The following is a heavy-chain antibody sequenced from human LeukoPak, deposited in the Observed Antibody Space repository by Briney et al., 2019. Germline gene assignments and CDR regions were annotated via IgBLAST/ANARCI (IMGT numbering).Heavy chain of an antibody. CDR1: SDSISSSNW. V-gene: IGHV4-4*02. D-gene: IGHD6-19*01. J-gene: IGHJ4*02. Sequence: SETLSLTCAVSSDSISSSNWWNWVRQPPGKGLEWIGEIYHSGSTHYNPSLKSRITISVDKSKNQFSLKLSSVTAADTAVYYCASRSSGWYFENWGQGTLVTVSS. CDR3: ASRSSGWYFEN. CDR2: IYHSGST.